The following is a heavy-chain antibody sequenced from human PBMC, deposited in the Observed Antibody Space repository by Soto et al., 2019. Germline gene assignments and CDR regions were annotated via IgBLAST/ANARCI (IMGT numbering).Heavy chain of an antibody. V-gene: IGHV3-74*01. CDR1: GFTLSNYW. CDR2: IDRDGATT. CDR3: VRGGYSGSYYRFF. J-gene: IGHJ4*02. Sequence: HPGGSLRLSCAASGFTLSNYWMNWVRQVPGKGLLWVSRIDRDGATTSYADSVKGRFTISRDNARNRLYLQMNSLRVEDTAVYYCVRGGYSGSYYRFFWGQGALVTVSS. D-gene: IGHD1-26*01.